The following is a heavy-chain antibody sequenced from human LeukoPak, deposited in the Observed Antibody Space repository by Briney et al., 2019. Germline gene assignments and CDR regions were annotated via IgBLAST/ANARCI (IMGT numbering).Heavy chain of an antibody. V-gene: IGHV4-59*08. J-gene: IGHJ3*02. D-gene: IGHD2-15*01. CDR3: ARYDCSGGSCYSFGAFDI. Sequence: SETLSLTCTVSGGSISSYYWGWIRQPPGKGLEWIGYIYYNGNTNYNPSLKSRVNISVDRSKNQFSLKLSSVTAADTAVYYCARYDCSGGSCYSFGAFDIWGRGTMVTVSS. CDR1: GGSISSYY. CDR2: IYYNGNT.